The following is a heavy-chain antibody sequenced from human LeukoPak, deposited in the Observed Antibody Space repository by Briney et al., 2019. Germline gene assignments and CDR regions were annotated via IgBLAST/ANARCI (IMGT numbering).Heavy chain of an antibody. D-gene: IGHD3-16*01. Sequence: GGSLRLSCAASDFTFSAYWMHWVRQAPGKGLEWVAHIMRDGNEKHYVDSVKGRFTISRDNAKNSLYLQMNSLRAEDTAVYYCARDGGSGADYWGQGTLVSVSS. CDR3: ARDGGSGADY. CDR1: DFTFSAYW. J-gene: IGHJ4*02. V-gene: IGHV3-7*01. CDR2: IMRDGNEK.